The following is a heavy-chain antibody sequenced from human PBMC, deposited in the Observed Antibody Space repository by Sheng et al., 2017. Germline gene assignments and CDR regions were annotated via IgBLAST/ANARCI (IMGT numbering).Heavy chain of an antibody. D-gene: IGHD1-26*01. CDR3: ARDQTLRVGPYYYYGMDV. CDR1: GGTFSSYA. V-gene: IGHV1-69*01. CDR2: IIPIFGTA. Sequence: QVQLVQSGAEVKKPGSSVKVSCKASGGTFSSYAISWVRQAPGQGLEWMGGIIPIFGTANYAQKFQGRVTITADESTSTAYMELSSLRSEDTAVYYCARDQTLRVGPYYYYGMDVWGQGTTVTVSS. J-gene: IGHJ6*02.